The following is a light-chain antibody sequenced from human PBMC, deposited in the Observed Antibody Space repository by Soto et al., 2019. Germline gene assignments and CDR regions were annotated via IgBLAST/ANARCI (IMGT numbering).Light chain of an antibody. CDR3: RLCGGSHMFS. CDR2: AAS. Sequence: EIVLTQSPGTLSLSPGEGGTLSCRASQSISSSYLAWYQQKPGQSPRLLFYAASSRATGVPDRFSGSGSGTSFAPTISRLEHGDFAAYYCRLCGGSHMFSFGQGTKLEIK. J-gene: IGKJ2*01. CDR1: QSISSSY. V-gene: IGKV3-20*01.